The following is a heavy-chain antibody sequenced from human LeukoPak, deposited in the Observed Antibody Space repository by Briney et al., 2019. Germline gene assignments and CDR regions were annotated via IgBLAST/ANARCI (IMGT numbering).Heavy chain of an antibody. CDR3: AREWRGSCYF. D-gene: IGHD2-15*01. Sequence: GGSLRLSCVASGFTFSNYWMSWVRQAPGKGLEWVANIKQDGSEKHYVDSVKGRFTISRDNAKDSLYLQMNSLRAEDTAVYYCAREWRGSCYFRGQGTLVTVSS. CDR1: GFTFSNYW. CDR2: IKQDGSEK. J-gene: IGHJ4*02. V-gene: IGHV3-7*01.